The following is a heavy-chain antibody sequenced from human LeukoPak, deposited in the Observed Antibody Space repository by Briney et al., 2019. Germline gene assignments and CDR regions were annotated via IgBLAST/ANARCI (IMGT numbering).Heavy chain of an antibody. CDR2: IYAGGTT. D-gene: IGHD6-13*01. CDR1: GFTVSSNF. J-gene: IGHJ4*02. CDR3: ARALAAAGIPPDN. V-gene: IGHV3-53*01. Sequence: GGSLRLSCAASGFTVSSNFISWVRQAPGRGLEWASVIYAGGTTYYADSVKGRFTISRDNSKNTLYLQMNSLRAEDTAVYYCARALAAAGIPPDNWGQGTLVTASS.